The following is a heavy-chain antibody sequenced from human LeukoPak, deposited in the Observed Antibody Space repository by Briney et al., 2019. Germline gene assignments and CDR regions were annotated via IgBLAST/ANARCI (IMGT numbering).Heavy chain of an antibody. CDR2: IRYDGNNK. V-gene: IGHV3-30*02. J-gene: IGHJ4*02. Sequence: PGGSLRLSCGASGFTFSNYGMLWVRQAPGKGLEWVAFIRYDGNNKLYADSMKGRFTISRDNSKNTLYMHINRLRAKDTALYYWGKDKPLDYWGQGTLVIVSS. CDR1: GFTFSNYG. CDR3: GKDKPLDY.